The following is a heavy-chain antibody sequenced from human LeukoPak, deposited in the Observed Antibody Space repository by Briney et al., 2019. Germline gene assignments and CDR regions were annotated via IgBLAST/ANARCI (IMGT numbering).Heavy chain of an antibody. Sequence: SETLSLTCTVSGGSISSYYWSWIRQPPGKGLEWIGYIHYSGSTNYNPPLKSRVTISVDTSKNQFSLKLSSVTAADTAVYYCARLRTSHFDYWGQGTLVTVSS. CDR3: ARLRTSHFDY. J-gene: IGHJ4*02. D-gene: IGHD1-7*01. CDR2: IHYSGST. V-gene: IGHV4-59*08. CDR1: GGSISSYY.